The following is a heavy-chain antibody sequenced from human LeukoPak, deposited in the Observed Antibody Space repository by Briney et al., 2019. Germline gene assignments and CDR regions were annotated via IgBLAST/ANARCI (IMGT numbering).Heavy chain of an antibody. CDR3: ARARPPQVVDAFDI. V-gene: IGHV4-4*07. D-gene: IGHD2-15*01. CDR1: GASISSYY. Sequence: SETLSLTCTVSGASISSYYWSWIREPAGKGLEWIGRIHTSGSTNYNPSLKSRVTISVDKSKNQFSLKLSSVTAADTAVYYCARARPPQVVDAFDIWGQGTMVTVSS. J-gene: IGHJ3*02. CDR2: IHTSGST.